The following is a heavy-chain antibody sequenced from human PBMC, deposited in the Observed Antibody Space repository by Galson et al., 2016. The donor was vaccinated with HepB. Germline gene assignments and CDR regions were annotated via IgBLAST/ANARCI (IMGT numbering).Heavy chain of an antibody. V-gene: IGHV3-7*01. CDR1: GFTFSTYW. D-gene: IGHD6-19*01. J-gene: IGHJ4*02. CDR3: AGGGGWLSKQ. Sequence: SLRLSCAGSGFTFSTYWMTWVRQAPGKGLEWVASIKQDGSQKDYVDSVRGRFTISRDNAKKSVFLQMDSLRVEDTAVYYCAGGGGWLSKQWGQGTVVTVSS. CDR2: IKQDGSQK.